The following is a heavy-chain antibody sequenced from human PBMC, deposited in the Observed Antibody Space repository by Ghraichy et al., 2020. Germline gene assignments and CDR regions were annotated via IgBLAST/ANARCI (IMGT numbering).Heavy chain of an antibody. D-gene: IGHD3-3*01. CDR3: ARIITIFGVGNWFDP. V-gene: IGHV4-34*01. CDR2: INHSGST. Sequence: SQTLSLTCAVYGGSFSGYYWSWIRQPPGKGLEWIGEINHSGSTNYNPSLKSRVTISVDTSKNQFSLKLSPVTAADTAVYYCARIITIFGVGNWFDPWGQGTLVTVSS. CDR1: GGSFSGYY. J-gene: IGHJ5*02.